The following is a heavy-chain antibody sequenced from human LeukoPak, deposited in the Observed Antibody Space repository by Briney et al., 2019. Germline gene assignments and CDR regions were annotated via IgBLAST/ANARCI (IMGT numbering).Heavy chain of an antibody. CDR3: ATTLGGYGPLCAY. CDR2: ITPTGNTL. J-gene: IGHJ4*02. V-gene: IGHV3-48*01. D-gene: IGHD3-22*01. Sequence: GGSLRLSCEGSGFTFRTYSLTWVRQVPGKGLEWISYITPTGNTLYCADSVKGRFTLSRDNAKNALFLQKKSLRVENTAVYHCATTLGGYGPLCAYWSQATQVTVSS. CDR1: GFTFRTYS.